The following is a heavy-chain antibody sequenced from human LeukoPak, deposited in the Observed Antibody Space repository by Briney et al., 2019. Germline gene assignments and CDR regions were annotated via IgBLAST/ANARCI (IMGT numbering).Heavy chain of an antibody. V-gene: IGHV4-34*01. CDR1: GGSFSGYY. CDR2: INHSGST. Sequence: SETLSLTCAVYGGSFSGYYWSWIRQPPGKGLEWIGEINHSGSTNYNPSLKSRVTISVDTSKNQFSLKLSSVTAADTAVYYCARSNYDSSGFTGLDYWGQGTLVTVSS. J-gene: IGHJ4*02. D-gene: IGHD3-22*01. CDR3: ARSNYDSSGFTGLDY.